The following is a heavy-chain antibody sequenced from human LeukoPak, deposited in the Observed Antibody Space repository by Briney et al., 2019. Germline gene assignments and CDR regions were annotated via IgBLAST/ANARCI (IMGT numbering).Heavy chain of an antibody. CDR2: IIPIFGTA. CDR3: ASGCSSTSCYMGVFDY. Sequence: SVKVSCKASGGTFSSYAISWVRQAPGQGLEWMGGIIPIFGTANYAQKFQGRVTITTDESTSTAYMELSSLRSEDTAVYYCASGCSSTSCYMGVFDYWGQGTLVTVSS. D-gene: IGHD2-2*02. J-gene: IGHJ4*02. V-gene: IGHV1-69*05. CDR1: GGTFSSYA.